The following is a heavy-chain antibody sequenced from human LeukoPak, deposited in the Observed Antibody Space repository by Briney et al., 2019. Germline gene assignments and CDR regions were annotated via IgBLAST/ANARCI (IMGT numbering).Heavy chain of an antibody. V-gene: IGHV3-30*02. CDR1: GFTFSNYG. CDR2: IQYDGNNK. Sequence: GGSLRLSCAASGFTFSNYGMHWVRQAPGKGLEWVAFIQYDGNNKYYADSVKGRFTISRDNSKNTLYLQMNSLRAEDTAVYYCARDHGTYCSSTSCYPGDYWGQGTLVTVSS. J-gene: IGHJ4*02. CDR3: ARDHGTYCSSTSCYPGDY. D-gene: IGHD2-2*01.